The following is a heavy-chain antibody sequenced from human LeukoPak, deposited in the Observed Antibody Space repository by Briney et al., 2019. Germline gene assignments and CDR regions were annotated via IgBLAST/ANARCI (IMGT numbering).Heavy chain of an antibody. CDR3: ARDRAIRVYCSGGSCYDWFDP. CDR2: IYTSGST. D-gene: IGHD2-15*01. Sequence: SETLSLTCTVSGGSISSYYWSWIRQPAGKGLEWIGRIYTSGSTNYNPSLKSRVTMSVDTSKNQFSLKLSSVTAADTAVYYCARDRAIRVYCSGGSCYDWFDPWGQGTLVTGSS. V-gene: IGHV4-4*07. J-gene: IGHJ5*02. CDR1: GGSISSYY.